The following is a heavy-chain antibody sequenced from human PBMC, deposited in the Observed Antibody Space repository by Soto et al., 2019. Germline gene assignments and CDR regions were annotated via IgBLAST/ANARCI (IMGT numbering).Heavy chain of an antibody. CDR1: GFTFSSYD. Sequence: EVQLVESGGGLVQPGGSLRLSCAASGFTFSSYDMHWVRQTAGKGLEWVAATGTTGDAYYPGSATGRFTISRENAKNSLYLQMNNLRVGDTAVYFCAGGRSGWYAEFDFWGQGTQVTVSS. CDR2: TGTTGDA. D-gene: IGHD6-19*01. V-gene: IGHV3-13*01. CDR3: AGGRSGWYAEFDF. J-gene: IGHJ4*02.